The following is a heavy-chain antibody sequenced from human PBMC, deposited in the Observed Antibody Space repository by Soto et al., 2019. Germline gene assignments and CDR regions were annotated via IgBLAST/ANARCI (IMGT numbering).Heavy chain of an antibody. D-gene: IGHD6-25*01. V-gene: IGHV3-23*01. CDR1: GFTFSNYA. CDR2: ISGSGGTT. Sequence: EVQLLESGVGRVQPGRSLRLSCAASGFTFSNYAMSWVRQAPGQGLDWVSAISGSGGTTYYADSVKGRFTISRDNSKNTLFLQMNSLRAEDAAVYYCAKFFVETGSNSGWPWSFHYWGQGTLVTVSS. CDR3: AKFFVETGSNSGWPWSFHY. J-gene: IGHJ4*02.